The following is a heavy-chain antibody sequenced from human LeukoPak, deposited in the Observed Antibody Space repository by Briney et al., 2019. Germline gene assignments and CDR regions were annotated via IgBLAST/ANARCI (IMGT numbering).Heavy chain of an antibody. D-gene: IGHD4-17*01. J-gene: IGHJ2*01. V-gene: IGHV3-30*02. CDR1: GFTFSSYG. Sequence: GGSLRLSCAASGFTFSSYGMHWVRQAPGKGLEWVAFIRYDGSNKYYADSVKGRFTISRDNSKNTLYLQMNSLRAEDTAVYYCARFGGSEDDYGDYDWYFDLWGRGTLVTVSS. CDR3: ARFGGSEDDYGDYDWYFDL. CDR2: IRYDGSNK.